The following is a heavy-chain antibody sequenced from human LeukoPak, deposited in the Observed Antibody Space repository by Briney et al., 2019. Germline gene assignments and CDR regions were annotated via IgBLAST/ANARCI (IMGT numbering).Heavy chain of an antibody. Sequence: GGSLRLXCAASGFTFSSYAMSWVRPAPGKGLESVSAISGSGGSTYYADSVKGRFTISRDNSKNTLYLQMNSLRAEDTAVYYCAKLGGLLWFGELSPFDYWGQGTLVTVSS. CDR1: GFTFSSYA. D-gene: IGHD3-10*01. J-gene: IGHJ4*02. V-gene: IGHV3-23*01. CDR2: ISGSGGST. CDR3: AKLGGLLWFGELSPFDY.